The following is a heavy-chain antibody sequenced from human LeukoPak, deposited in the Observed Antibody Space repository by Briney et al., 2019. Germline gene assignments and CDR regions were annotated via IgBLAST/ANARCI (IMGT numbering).Heavy chain of an antibody. J-gene: IGHJ3*02. CDR2: IYTSGSN. V-gene: IGHV4-4*07. D-gene: IGHD2-2*01. CDR1: GGSISSYY. CDR3: HIVVVPADTSAFDI. Sequence: PSETLSLTCTVSGGSISSYYWSWFRQPAGKGLEWIGRIYTSGSNNYNPSLKSRVTMSVDTSKNQYSLKLSSVTAADMAVYYCHIVVVPADTSAFDIWGQGTMVTVSS.